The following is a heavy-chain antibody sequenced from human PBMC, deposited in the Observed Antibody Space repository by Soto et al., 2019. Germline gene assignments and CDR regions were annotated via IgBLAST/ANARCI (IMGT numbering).Heavy chain of an antibody. CDR1: GYSFTNYG. J-gene: IGHJ6*03. Sequence: QDQLVQSGVEVKKPGASVKVSCKASGYSFTNYGITWVRQAPGQGFEWMGWISAYNGNTNYAQKFQGRVTMTTDASTSTAXLELRSLRSXXTAVYYCARDRGVAXPVXXXTHYYYYMDVWGKGTTVTVSS. CDR3: ARDRGVAXPVXXXTHYYYYMDV. V-gene: IGHV1-18*01. D-gene: IGHD1-26*01. CDR2: ISAYNGNT.